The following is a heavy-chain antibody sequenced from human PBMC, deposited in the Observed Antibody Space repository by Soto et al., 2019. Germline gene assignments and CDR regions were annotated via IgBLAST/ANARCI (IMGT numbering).Heavy chain of an antibody. Sequence: EVQLVESGGGLVQPGVSLRLSCAASGFTFSIYWMHWVRQATGKGLVWVSRINSDGSSISYADSVKGRFTISRDNAKNTLYLQRTSLRAEDTGVYYCARGADYGDHVKYWGQGTLVTVSS. CDR2: INSDGSSI. D-gene: IGHD4-17*01. J-gene: IGHJ4*02. V-gene: IGHV3-74*01. CDR1: GFTFSIYW. CDR3: ARGADYGDHVKY.